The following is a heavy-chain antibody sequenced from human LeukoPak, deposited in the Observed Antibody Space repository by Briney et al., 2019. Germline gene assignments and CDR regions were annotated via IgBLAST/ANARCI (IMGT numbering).Heavy chain of an antibody. Sequence: ASVRVSCKASGGTFSSYAISWVRQAPGQGLEWMGGIIPIFGTANYAQKFQGRVTITADESTSTAYMELSSLRSEDTAVYYCAGSPYYYGMDVWGQGTTVTVSS. CDR3: AGSPYYYGMDV. J-gene: IGHJ6*02. CDR2: IIPIFGTA. V-gene: IGHV1-69*13. CDR1: GGTFSSYA.